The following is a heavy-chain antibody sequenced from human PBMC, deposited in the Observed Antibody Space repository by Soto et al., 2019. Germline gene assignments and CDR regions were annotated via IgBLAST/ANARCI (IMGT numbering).Heavy chain of an antibody. J-gene: IGHJ6*02. CDR1: GYSFTSYW. D-gene: IGHD2-2*01. CDR3: ARAIAYCSSTSCSYYYYGMDA. CDR2: IYPGDSDT. Sequence: PGESLKISCKGSGYSFTSYWIGWVRQMPGKGLEWMGIIYPGDSDTRYSPSFQGQVTISADKSISTAYLQWSSLKASDTAMYYCARAIAYCSSTSCSYYYYGMDAWGQGTTVTVSS. V-gene: IGHV5-51*01.